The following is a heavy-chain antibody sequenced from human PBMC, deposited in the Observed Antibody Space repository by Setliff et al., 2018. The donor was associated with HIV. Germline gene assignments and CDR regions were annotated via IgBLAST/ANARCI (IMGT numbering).Heavy chain of an antibody. J-gene: IGHJ6*03. CDR1: GGSFSAYY. CDR3: ARGRYRSRWYASDHYYIDV. Sequence: SETLSLTCAVYGGSFSAYYWSWIRQTPGKGLEWIGEINHSGGTNYNPSLKSRVTISVDTSKNQFSLKLSSVTAADTALYYCARGRYRSRWYASDHYYIDVWGKGTTVTVS. V-gene: IGHV4-34*01. CDR2: INHSGGT. D-gene: IGHD6-13*01.